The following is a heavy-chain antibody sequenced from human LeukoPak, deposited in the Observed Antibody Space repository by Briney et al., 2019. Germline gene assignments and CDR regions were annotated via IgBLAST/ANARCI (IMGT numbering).Heavy chain of an antibody. CDR3: ASRGTYYYGSGSYYFDY. V-gene: IGHV4-39*01. Sequence: SGTLSLTCTVSGGSISSSSYYWGWIRQPPGKGLEWIGSIYYSGSTYYNPSLKSRVTISVDTSKNQFSLKLSFVTAADTAVYYCASRGTYYYGSGSYYFDYWGQGTLVTVSS. J-gene: IGHJ4*02. D-gene: IGHD3-10*01. CDR1: GGSISSSSYY. CDR2: IYYSGST.